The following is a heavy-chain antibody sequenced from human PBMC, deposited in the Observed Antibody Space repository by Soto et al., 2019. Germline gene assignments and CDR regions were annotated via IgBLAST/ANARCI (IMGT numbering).Heavy chain of an antibody. CDR2: ISYDGYNT. D-gene: IGHD1-1*01. CDR1: GFTFDTFA. CDR3: ARVTPGHNLYISSGLDV. Sequence: QVHLVESGGSVVQPGRSLRLSCAASGFTFDTFAIHWVRQTPGKVLELVALISYDGYNTYYADSVKGRFTISRDNSKNTLYLQMTSLRPYDTGVYYCARVTPGHNLYISSGLDVWGQGTSVTVSS. J-gene: IGHJ6*02. V-gene: IGHV3-30-3*01.